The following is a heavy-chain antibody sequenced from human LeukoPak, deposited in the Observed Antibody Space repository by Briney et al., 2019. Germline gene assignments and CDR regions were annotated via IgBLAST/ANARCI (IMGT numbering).Heavy chain of an antibody. V-gene: IGHV4-4*09. CDR3: ARRKAAAGTGEFDY. J-gene: IGHJ4*02. CDR2: IYTSGST. D-gene: IGHD6-13*01. Sequence: PSETLSLTCTVSGGSISSYYWSWIRQPPGKGLEWIGYIYTSGSTYYNPSLKSRVTISVDTSKNQFSLKLSSVTAADTAVYYCARRKAAAGTGEFDYWGQGTLVTVSS. CDR1: GGSISSYY.